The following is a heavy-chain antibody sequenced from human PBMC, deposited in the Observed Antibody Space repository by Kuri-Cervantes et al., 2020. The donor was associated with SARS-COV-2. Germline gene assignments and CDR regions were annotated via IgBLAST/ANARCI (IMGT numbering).Heavy chain of an antibody. Sequence: ASVKVSCKASGYTFTSYYMHWVRQAPGQGLEWMGIINPSGGSTSYAQKFQGRVTMTRDTSTSTVYMELSSLRSEDTAVYYCAREARALGYSSSWYYYYYYMDVWGKGTTVTVSS. J-gene: IGHJ6*03. D-gene: IGHD6-13*01. CDR1: GYTFTSYY. V-gene: IGHV1-46*03. CDR3: AREARALGYSSSWYYYYYYMDV. CDR2: INPSGGST.